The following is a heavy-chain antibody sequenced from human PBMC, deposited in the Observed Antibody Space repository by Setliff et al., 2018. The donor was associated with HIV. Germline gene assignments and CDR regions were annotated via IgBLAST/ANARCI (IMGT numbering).Heavy chain of an antibody. J-gene: IGHJ4*02. CDR2: ISATGDTP. Sequence: PGGSLRLSCSASGFTFSSYAMAWVRQAPGKGLERVSTISATGDTPFYANSVKGRLTIPRDNSKNTLYLQMNSLRAEDTAVYYCAKDSGNSGWYLDYRGQGILVTVSS. CDR3: AKDSGNSGWYLDY. CDR1: GFTFSSYA. D-gene: IGHD6-19*01. V-gene: IGHV3-23*01.